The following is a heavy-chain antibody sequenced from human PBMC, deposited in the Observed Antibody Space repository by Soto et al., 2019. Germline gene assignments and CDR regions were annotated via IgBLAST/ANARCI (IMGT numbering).Heavy chain of an antibody. V-gene: IGHV4-59*01. CDR2: IYYSGST. J-gene: IGHJ4*02. Sequence: PSETLSLTCTVSGGSISSYYWSWIRQPPGKGLEWIGYIYYSGSTNYNPSLKSRVTMTTDTSTSTAYMELRSLRSDDTAVYYCARELAVAGNTRPDYWGQGTLVTVSS. CDR1: GGSISSYY. D-gene: IGHD6-19*01. CDR3: ARELAVAGNTRPDY.